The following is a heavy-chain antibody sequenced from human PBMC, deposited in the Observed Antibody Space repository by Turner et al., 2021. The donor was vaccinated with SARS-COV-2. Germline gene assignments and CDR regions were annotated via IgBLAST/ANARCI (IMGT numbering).Heavy chain of an antibody. V-gene: IGHV3-33*01. CDR1: GFTFSSYG. CDR2: IWFDGSNK. Sequence: QVQLVESGGGVVQPGRSLRLPCAASGFTFSSYGMHWVRQAPGKGLEWVAVIWFDGSNKYYADSVKGRFTISRDNSKNTLYLQMNSLRAEDTAVYYCAREGAVGATTAFDYWGQGTLVTVSS. J-gene: IGHJ4*02. D-gene: IGHD1-26*01. CDR3: AREGAVGATTAFDY.